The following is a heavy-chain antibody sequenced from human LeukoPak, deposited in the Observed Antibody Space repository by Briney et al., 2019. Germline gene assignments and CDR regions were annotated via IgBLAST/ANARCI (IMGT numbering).Heavy chain of an antibody. Sequence: PSETLSLTCTVSGGSISSSSYYWGWIRQPPGKGLEWIGSIYYSGSTYYNPSLKSRVTISVDTSKNQFSLKLSSVTAADTAVYYCARDKITWLRLGAFDIWGQGTMVTVSS. CDR1: GGSISSSSYY. D-gene: IGHD5-12*01. CDR3: ARDKITWLRLGAFDI. V-gene: IGHV4-39*07. J-gene: IGHJ3*02. CDR2: IYYSGST.